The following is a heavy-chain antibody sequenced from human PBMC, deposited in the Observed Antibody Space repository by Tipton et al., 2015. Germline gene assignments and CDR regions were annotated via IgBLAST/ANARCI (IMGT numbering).Heavy chain of an antibody. CDR3: ARARGRHGGLFDS. Sequence: TLSLTCTVSGGSVSSGSYYWSWIRQPPGKGLEWIGYISYTETSHYNASLKSRVTISIDTSTTQFSLKMTSVTTTDTAVYYCARARGRHGGLFDSWGQGTLVTVSS. V-gene: IGHV4-61*01. D-gene: IGHD4-23*01. J-gene: IGHJ4*02. CDR2: ISYTETS. CDR1: GGSVSSGSYY.